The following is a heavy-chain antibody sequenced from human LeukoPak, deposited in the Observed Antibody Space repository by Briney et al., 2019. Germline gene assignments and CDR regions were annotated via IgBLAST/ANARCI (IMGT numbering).Heavy chain of an antibody. CDR1: GFTFSSYA. Sequence: GGSLRLSCAASGFTFSSYAMHWVRQAPGKGLEWVAVISYDGSNKYYADSVKGRFTISRDNSKNTLYLQMNSLRAEDTAVYYCAKDLPPKAVAGSGDAFDIWGQGTMVTVSS. CDR2: ISYDGSNK. J-gene: IGHJ3*02. D-gene: IGHD6-19*01. V-gene: IGHV3-30*04. CDR3: AKDLPPKAVAGSGDAFDI.